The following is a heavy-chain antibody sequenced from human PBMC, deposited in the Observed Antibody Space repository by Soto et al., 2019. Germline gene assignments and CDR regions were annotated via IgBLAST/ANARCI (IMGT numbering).Heavy chain of an antibody. CDR1: GFTFSSYS. CDR2: ISSSSSYI. J-gene: IGHJ5*02. D-gene: IGHD3-3*01. CDR3: ARDPGSTGYDFWSGYHNWFDP. V-gene: IGHV3-21*01. Sequence: PGGSLRLSCAASGFTFSSYSMNWVRQAPGKGLEWVSSISSSSSYIYYADSVKGRFTISRDNAKNSLYLQMNSLRAEDTAVYYCARDPGSTGYDFWSGYHNWFDPWGQGTLVTVSS.